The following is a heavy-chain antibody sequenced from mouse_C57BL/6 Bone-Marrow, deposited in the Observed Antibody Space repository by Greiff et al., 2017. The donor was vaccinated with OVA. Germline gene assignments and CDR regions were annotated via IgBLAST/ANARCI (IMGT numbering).Heavy chain of an antibody. V-gene: IGHV1-82*01. Sequence: VQLQQSGPELVKPGASVKISCKASGYAFSSSWMNWVKQRPGKGLEWIGRIYPGDGDTNYNGKFKGKATLTATKSSSTAYLQLSSLTSEDSAVYFCARSPRGAMDYWGQGTSVTVSS. J-gene: IGHJ4*01. CDR2: IYPGDGDT. CDR1: GYAFSSSW. CDR3: ARSPRGAMDY.